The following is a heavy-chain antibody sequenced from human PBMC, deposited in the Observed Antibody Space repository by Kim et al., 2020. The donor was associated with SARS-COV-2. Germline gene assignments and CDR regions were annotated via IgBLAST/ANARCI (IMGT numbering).Heavy chain of an antibody. CDR3: ARSSYNQILGYYFDY. D-gene: IGHD6-13*01. CDR1: GLTVSSTF. J-gene: IGHJ4*02. V-gene: IGHV3-53*01. CDR2: IYSGGAT. Sequence: GESLKISCAASGLTVSSTFMSWVRRAPGKGLEWLSIIYSGGATYYADSVKGRFIISRDGSKNTVYPQMSSLRVEDTAIYYCARSSYNQILGYYFDYWGQGTLVTVSS.